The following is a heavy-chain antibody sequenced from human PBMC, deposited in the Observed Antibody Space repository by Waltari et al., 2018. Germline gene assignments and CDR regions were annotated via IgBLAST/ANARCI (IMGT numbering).Heavy chain of an antibody. CDR1: GLIFGRYA. Sequence: EVQLLVSGGGMVQPGGSLRLPSAASGLIFGRYAMTWVRQAPGKGLEWVSTISGNGGETFYADSVLGRFTISRDNSKNKVFLQMDSLRAEDSALYFCEKGGHLSAFDVWGQGTMVTVSS. V-gene: IGHV3-23*01. CDR3: EKGGHLSAFDV. CDR2: ISGNGGET. J-gene: IGHJ3*01.